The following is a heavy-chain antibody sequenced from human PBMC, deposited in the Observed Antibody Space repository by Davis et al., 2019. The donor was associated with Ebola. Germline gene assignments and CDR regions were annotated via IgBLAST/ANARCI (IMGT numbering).Heavy chain of an antibody. J-gene: IGHJ4*02. CDR2: ISSSGRTI. CDR3: VTVGSGSYGGGDY. CDR1: GLTFSDYY. Sequence: GESLKISCAASGLTFSDYYMSWIRQAPGKGLEWVSYISSSGRTIYFADSVKGRFTISRDNAKNSLFLQMNSLRVEDTAVYYCVTVGSGSYGGGDYWGQGTLVTVSS. D-gene: IGHD1-26*01. V-gene: IGHV3-11*01.